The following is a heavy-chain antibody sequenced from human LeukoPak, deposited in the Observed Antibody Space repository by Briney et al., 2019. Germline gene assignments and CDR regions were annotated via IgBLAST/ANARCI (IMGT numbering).Heavy chain of an antibody. CDR1: GFIFEDYT. Sequence: GGSLRLSCAASGFIFEDYTMHWVRQVPGKTLEWVSLVNWHGTTYYADSLKGRFTISRDNSKNSLYPQMDSLRTEDTASYYCAKDLTYESSGSVIDTWGLGTLVTVSS. J-gene: IGHJ5*02. CDR2: VNWHGTT. V-gene: IGHV3-43*01. CDR3: AKDLTYESSGSVIDT. D-gene: IGHD3-22*01.